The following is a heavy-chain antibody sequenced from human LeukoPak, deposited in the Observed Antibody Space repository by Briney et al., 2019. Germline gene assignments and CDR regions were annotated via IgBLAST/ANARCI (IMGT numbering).Heavy chain of an antibody. CDR3: ARVLTVGANFNYYYYMDV. Sequence: GGSLRLSCAASGFTFSNYWMSWVRQAPGKGLEWVANIKQNGSEKYCVDSVKGRFTISRDSAKNSLYLQMDSLRAEDTAVYYCARVLTVGANFNYYYYMDVWGKGTTVTVSS. CDR2: IKQNGSEK. J-gene: IGHJ6*03. CDR1: GFTFSNYW. V-gene: IGHV3-7*01. D-gene: IGHD1-26*01.